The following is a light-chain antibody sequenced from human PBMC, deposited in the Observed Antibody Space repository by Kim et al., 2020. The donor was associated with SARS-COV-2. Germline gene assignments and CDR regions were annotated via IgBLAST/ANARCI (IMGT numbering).Light chain of an antibody. V-gene: IGLV3-25*03. Sequence: SYELTQPPSVSVSPGQTARIACSGDTLAKQYAYWYQQKPGQAPLLVIYKDTERPSGIPGRFSGSSSGTTVTLTISGVQAEDEADYYCQSTDSSGTSVVFGGGTELTVL. CDR3: QSTDSSGTSVV. CDR2: KDT. CDR1: TLAKQY. J-gene: IGLJ2*01.